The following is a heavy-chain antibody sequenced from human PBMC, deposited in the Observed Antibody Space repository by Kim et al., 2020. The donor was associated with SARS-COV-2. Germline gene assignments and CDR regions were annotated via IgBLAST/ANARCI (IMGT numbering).Heavy chain of an antibody. CDR3: ARTTTGWPNWFDS. V-gene: IGHV1-8*02. CDR1: GYFFNTYD. D-gene: IGHD6-19*01. CDR2: VTPSTGNT. J-gene: IGHJ5*01. Sequence: ASVKVSCKASGYFFNTYDINWVRQASGQGLEWLGWVTPSTGNTGYAQKFQGRVTVTRDTSIRTAYMELSNLIYEDTAVYYCARTTTGWPNWFDSWGQGTLVTVSS.